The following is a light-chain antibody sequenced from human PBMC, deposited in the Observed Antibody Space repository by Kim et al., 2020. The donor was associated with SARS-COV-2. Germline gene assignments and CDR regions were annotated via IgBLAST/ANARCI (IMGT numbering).Light chain of an antibody. CDR2: EAS. J-gene: IGLJ3*02. V-gene: IGLV7-46*01. CDR3: SLFYTDVRV. CDR1: TVAVTSGHY. Sequence: PGAPVTLPCGSSTVAVTSGHYAFWVQQKPGQAPRTLIYEASYKNSWTPARFSGSLLGGKAALTLSGAQPEDEADYYCSLFYTDVRVFGGGTQLTVL.